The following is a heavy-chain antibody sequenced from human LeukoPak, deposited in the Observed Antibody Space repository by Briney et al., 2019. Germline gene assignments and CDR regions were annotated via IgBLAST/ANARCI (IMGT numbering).Heavy chain of an antibody. Sequence: GGSLRLSCAASGGFAFSSFVLSWVRQAPGKGLEWVSVISTSGDGTYYADSVKGRFTISRDNSKNTLYLQMNSLRAEDTAVYYCAKQLGYCSDGSCYFPYWGQGTLVTVSS. CDR1: GGFAFSSFV. CDR2: ISTSGDGT. CDR3: AKQLGYCSDGSCYFPY. V-gene: IGHV3-23*01. D-gene: IGHD2-15*01. J-gene: IGHJ4*02.